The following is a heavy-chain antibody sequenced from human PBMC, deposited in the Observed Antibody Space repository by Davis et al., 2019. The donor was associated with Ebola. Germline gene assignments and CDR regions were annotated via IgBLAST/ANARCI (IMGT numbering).Heavy chain of an antibody. CDR2: IYHTGGT. CDR3: ARGWAYSTGWMKIDP. J-gene: IGHJ5*02. CDR1: GDSVDSGSDY. V-gene: IGHV4-61*01. D-gene: IGHD6-19*01. Sequence: MPSETLSLTCTVSGDSVDSGSDYWSWIRQPPGKGLEWLGYIYHTGGTTYNPSLRSRVTMSIDPSKNQFSLKLTSVTAADTALYFCARGWAYSTGWMKIDPWGQGTLVTVSS.